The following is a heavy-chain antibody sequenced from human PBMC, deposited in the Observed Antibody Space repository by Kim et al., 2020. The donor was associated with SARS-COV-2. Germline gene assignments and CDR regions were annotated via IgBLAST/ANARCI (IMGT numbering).Heavy chain of an antibody. D-gene: IGHD2-15*01. Sequence: SETLSLTCTVSGGSISSGGYYWSWIRQHPGKGLEWIGYIYYSGSTYYNPSLKSRVTISVDTSKNQFSLKLSSVTAADTAVYYCAREREDQLGYCSGGSCYSGNWFDPWGQGTLVTVSS. CDR2: IYYSGST. CDR1: GGSISSGGYY. CDR3: AREREDQLGYCSGGSCYSGNWFDP. V-gene: IGHV4-31*03. J-gene: IGHJ5*02.